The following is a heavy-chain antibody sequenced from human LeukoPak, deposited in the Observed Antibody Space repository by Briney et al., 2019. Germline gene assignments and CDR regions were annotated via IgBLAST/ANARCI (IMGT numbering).Heavy chain of an antibody. CDR1: GFTFSSYW. V-gene: IGHV3-7*03. CDR2: IKQDGSEK. CDR3: ARESGEYQDYYFDY. Sequence: GGSLRLSCAASGFTFSSYWMSWVRQAPGKGLEWVANIKQDGSEKYYVDSVKGRFTISRDNAKNSLYLQMNSLRAEDTAVYYCARESGEYQDYYFDYWGQGTLVTVSS. D-gene: IGHD2-2*01. J-gene: IGHJ4*02.